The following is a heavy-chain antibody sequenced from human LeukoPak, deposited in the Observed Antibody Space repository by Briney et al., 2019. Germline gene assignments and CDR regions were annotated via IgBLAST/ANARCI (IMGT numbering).Heavy chain of an antibody. V-gene: IGHV3-21*01. CDR3: ARDPAWGPPFDY. CDR1: GFTFSSYS. D-gene: IGHD7-27*01. Sequence: GGSLRLSCAASGFTFSSYSMNWVRQAPGKGLEWVSSISGSSSYIYYADSVKGRFTISRDNAKNSLYLQMNSLRAEDTAVYYCARDPAWGPPFDYWGQGTLVTVSS. CDR2: ISGSSSYI. J-gene: IGHJ4*02.